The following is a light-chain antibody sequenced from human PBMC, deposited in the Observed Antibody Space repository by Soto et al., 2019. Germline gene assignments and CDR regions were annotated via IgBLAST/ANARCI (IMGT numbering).Light chain of an antibody. J-gene: IGLJ2*01. CDR2: LSSDGSH. CDR1: SGHSSYA. V-gene: IGLV4-69*01. Sequence: QPVLTQSPSASASLGASVKLTCTLSSGHSSYAIAWHQQQPEKGPRYLMKLSSDGSHSKGDGIPDRFSGSSSGAERYLTISSLQAEDEGDYYCQTWGSGIVLFGGGTQLTVL. CDR3: QTWGSGIVL.